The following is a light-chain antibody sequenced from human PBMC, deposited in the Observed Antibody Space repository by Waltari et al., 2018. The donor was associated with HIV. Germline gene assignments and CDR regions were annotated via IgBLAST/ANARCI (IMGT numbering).Light chain of an antibody. CDR3: SSFTTRRTLV. Sequence: QSALTQPTSVSGSPGQSITISCTATGLAFGDFPYISWYHQHPAKAPKLILYEVTNRPSGISDRFSGSKFGNTASLTISGLQADDEADYHCSSFTTRRTLVFGGGTRLSV. CDR1: GLAFGDFPY. J-gene: IGLJ2*01. V-gene: IGLV2-14*01. CDR2: EVT.